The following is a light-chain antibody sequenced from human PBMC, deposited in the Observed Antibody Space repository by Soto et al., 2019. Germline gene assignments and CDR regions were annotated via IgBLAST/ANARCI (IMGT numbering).Light chain of an antibody. J-gene: IGKJ2*01. CDR1: QSVSSSY. V-gene: IGKV3-20*01. Sequence: ELVLTQSPGTLSLSPGERATLSCRASQSVSSSYLAWYQQKPGQAPRLLIYGASSRATGIPDRFSGSGSGTDFTLTISRLEPEDFAVYYCQQDGSSLYTFGQGTKLDIK. CDR3: QQDGSSLYT. CDR2: GAS.